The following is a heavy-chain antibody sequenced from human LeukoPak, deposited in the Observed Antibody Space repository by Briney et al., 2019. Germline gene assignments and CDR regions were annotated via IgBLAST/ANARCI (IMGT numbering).Heavy chain of an antibody. CDR3: ARQTGSGLFILP. V-gene: IGHV4-39*01. J-gene: IGHJ4*02. CDR1: GDSMSSSSYY. D-gene: IGHD3/OR15-3a*01. Sequence: SETLSLTCTVSGDSMSSSSYYWGWIRQPPGKGLEWIGSIYYSGNTYYNASLKSQVSISIDTSKNQFSLRLTSVTAADTAVYYCARQTGSGLFILPGGQGTLVTVSS. CDR2: IYYSGNT.